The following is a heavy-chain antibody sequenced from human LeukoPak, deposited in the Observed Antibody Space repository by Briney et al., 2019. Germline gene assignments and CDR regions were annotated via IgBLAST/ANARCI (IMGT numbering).Heavy chain of an antibody. Sequence: EGALRLSCTASGLTFSSYWIHWVRQAPGKGLVWVSRIYSDGSSTGYADSVKGRFTLSRDNAKNTLYLLMNSLRAEDTAVYYCARDPGVADSYYSHSGMDVWGQGTTVTVS. D-gene: IGHD5-18*01. CDR3: ARDPGVADSYYSHSGMDV. CDR1: GLTFSSYW. J-gene: IGHJ6*02. CDR2: IYSDGSST. V-gene: IGHV3-74*01.